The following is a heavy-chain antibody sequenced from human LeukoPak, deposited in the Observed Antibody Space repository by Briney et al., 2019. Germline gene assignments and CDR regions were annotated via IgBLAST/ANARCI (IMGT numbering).Heavy chain of an antibody. D-gene: IGHD2-15*01. CDR3: AIGYCSGGSCYSEGYYYYGMDV. CDR2: MNPNSGNT. V-gene: IGHV1-8*01. CDR1: GYTFTSYD. Sequence: ASVKVSCKASGYTFTSYDINWVRQATGQGLEWMEWMNPNSGNTGYAQKFQGRVTMTRNTSISTAYMELSSLRSEDTAVYYCAIGYCSGGSCYSEGYYYYGMDVWGQGTTVTVSS. J-gene: IGHJ6*02.